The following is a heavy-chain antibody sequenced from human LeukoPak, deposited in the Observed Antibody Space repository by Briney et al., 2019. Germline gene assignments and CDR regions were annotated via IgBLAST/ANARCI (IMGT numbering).Heavy chain of an antibody. CDR1: GFTFSSYW. CDR2: IKQDGSEK. J-gene: IGHJ4*02. Sequence: GGSLRLSCAASGFTFSSYWMSWVRQAPGKGLEWVANIKQDGSEKYYVDSVKGRFTISRDNSKNTLYLQMNSLRAEDTAVYYCAKFGVWSGYYIDYWGQGTLVTVSS. CDR3: AKFGVWSGYYIDY. D-gene: IGHD3-3*01. V-gene: IGHV3-7*03.